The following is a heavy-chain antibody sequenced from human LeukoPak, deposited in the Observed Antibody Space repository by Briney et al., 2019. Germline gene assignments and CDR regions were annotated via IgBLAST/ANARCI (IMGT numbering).Heavy chain of an antibody. D-gene: IGHD3-3*01. V-gene: IGHV1-2*02. CDR1: GYTFTGYY. CDR2: MSPNSSGT. CDR3: ARDNSRITIFGVVIIRRLMED. J-gene: IGHJ6*03. Sequence: GSLKVSCKASGYTFTGYYVHWGRGAPGQEGGWMGGMSPNSSGTNYAQKCQARVPMTRDTSLNTAYMQLSRLRSNETAVYYCARDNSRITIFGVVIIRRLMEDWGKGATVTVSS.